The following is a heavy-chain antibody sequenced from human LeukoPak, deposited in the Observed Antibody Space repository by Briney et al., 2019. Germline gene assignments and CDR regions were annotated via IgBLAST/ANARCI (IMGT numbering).Heavy chain of an antibody. CDR1: GFTFSSYV. CDR3: AKDGPPVRGVIGWFDP. Sequence: GGSLRLSCAASGFTFSSYVMHWVRQAPGKRLEWVAVIWYDGSNKYYADSVKGRFTISRDNSKNSLYLQMNSLRAEDTAVYYCAKDGPPVRGVIGWFDPWGQGTLVTVSS. J-gene: IGHJ5*02. D-gene: IGHD3-10*01. V-gene: IGHV3-33*06. CDR2: IWYDGSNK.